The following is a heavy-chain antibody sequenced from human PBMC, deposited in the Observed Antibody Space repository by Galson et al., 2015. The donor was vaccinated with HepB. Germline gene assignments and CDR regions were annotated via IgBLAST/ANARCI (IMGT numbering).Heavy chain of an antibody. CDR2: IIPIFGTA. J-gene: IGHJ5*02. D-gene: IGHD2-2*01. V-gene: IGHV1-69*01. CDR1: GGTFSSYA. Sequence: CKASGGTFSSYAISWVRQAPGQGLEWMGGIIPIFGTANYAQKFQGRVTITADESTSTAYMELSSLRSEDTAVYYCARSGQLGSSTSCYVRWFDPWGQGTLVTVSS. CDR3: ARSGQLGSSTSCYVRWFDP.